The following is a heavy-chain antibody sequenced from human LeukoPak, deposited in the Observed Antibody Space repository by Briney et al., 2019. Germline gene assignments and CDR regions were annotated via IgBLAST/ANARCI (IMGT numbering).Heavy chain of an antibody. J-gene: IGHJ4*02. Sequence: SETLSLTCAVYGGSFSGYYWSWIRQPPGKGLEWIGYIYYSGSTNYNPSLKSRVTISVDTSKNQFSLKLSSVTAADTAVYYCARGRWGSSGSAYYFDYWGQGTLVTVSS. CDR3: ARGRWGSSGSAYYFDY. CDR1: GGSFSGYY. CDR2: IYYSGST. V-gene: IGHV4-59*01. D-gene: IGHD3-16*01.